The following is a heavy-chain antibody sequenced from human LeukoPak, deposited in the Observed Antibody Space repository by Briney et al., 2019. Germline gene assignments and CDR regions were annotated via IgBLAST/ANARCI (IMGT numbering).Heavy chain of an antibody. J-gene: IGHJ2*01. CDR3: ARDGTSPWYFDL. CDR1: GGSISSYY. D-gene: IGHD1-26*01. V-gene: IGHV4-59*01. Sequence: SETLSLTCTVSGGSISSYYWSWIRQPPGKGLEWIGYIYYSGSTNYNPSPKSRVTISVDASKNQFSLKLSSVTAADTAVYYCARDGTSPWYFDLWGRGTLVTVSS. CDR2: IYYSGST.